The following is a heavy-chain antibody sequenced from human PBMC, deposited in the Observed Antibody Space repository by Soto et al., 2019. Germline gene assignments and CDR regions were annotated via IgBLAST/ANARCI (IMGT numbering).Heavy chain of an antibody. CDR2: ISGSGTTT. V-gene: IGHV3-23*01. D-gene: IGHD6-19*01. CDR3: AVAVAGPTAIGY. CDR1: GITFSNHA. J-gene: IGHJ4*02. Sequence: GSLRLSCAASGITFSNHALSWVRQAPGKGLEWVSGISGSGTTTYYADSVKGRFTISRDNSKNTLSLQMNSLRAEDTAVYYCAVAVAGPTAIGYWGQGTLVTVSS.